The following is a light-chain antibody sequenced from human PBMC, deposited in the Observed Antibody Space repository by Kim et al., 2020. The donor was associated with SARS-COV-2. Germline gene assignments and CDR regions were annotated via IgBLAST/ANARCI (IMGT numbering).Light chain of an antibody. J-gene: IGKJ1*01. CDR3: QQYYSYPRT. Sequence: AVRMTQSPSSFSASTGDRVTITCRASQDISSYLAWYQQKPGKAPKLLIYAASTLHTGVPSRFSRSGSGTDFTLTITSLQSEDFATYYCQQYYSYPRTFGQGTKVDIK. CDR2: AAS. CDR1: QDISSY. V-gene: IGKV1-8*01.